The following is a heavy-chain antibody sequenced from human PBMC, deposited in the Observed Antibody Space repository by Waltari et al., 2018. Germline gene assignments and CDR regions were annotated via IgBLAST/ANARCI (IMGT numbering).Heavy chain of an antibody. V-gene: IGHV3-11*04. Sequence: QVQLVESGGGLVNPGGSLRLSCAASGFSFSDYYITWIRPAPGKGLEWIAYISSRDKTIYHADSGKGRFTISRDNAKNSLFLRMNSLRAEDTAVDYWARRSNWACGYWGQGTLVIVSS. J-gene: IGHJ4*02. CDR2: ISSRDKTI. CDR3: ARRSNWACGY. D-gene: IGHD1-1*01. CDR1: GFSFSDYY.